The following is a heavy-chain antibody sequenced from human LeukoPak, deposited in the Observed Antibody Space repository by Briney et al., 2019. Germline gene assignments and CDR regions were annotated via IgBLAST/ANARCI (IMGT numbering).Heavy chain of an antibody. CDR1: GLALRNYH. Sequence: GGSLRLSCVVSGLALRNYHVTWVRQAPGKGLEWVADIHETGDSHYADSVKGRFTISRENAKNSVYLQMNSLRADDTAVYYCAATGRWGQGTLVAVSS. CDR3: AATGR. CDR2: IHETGDS. V-gene: IGHV3-69-1*02. J-gene: IGHJ4*02.